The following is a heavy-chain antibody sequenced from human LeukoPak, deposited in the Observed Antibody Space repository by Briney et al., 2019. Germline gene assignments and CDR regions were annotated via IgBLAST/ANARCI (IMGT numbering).Heavy chain of an antibody. J-gene: IGHJ3*02. CDR2: IYYSGST. V-gene: IGHV4-59*01. CDR3: ARETGIGAFDI. D-gene: IGHD1-1*01. CDR1: AGSISSYY. Sequence: SETLSLTCTISAGSISSYYWSWIRQPPGKGLEWIGYIYYSGSTNYNPSLKSRVTISVDTSKNQFSLKLSSVTAADTAVYYCARETGIGAFDIWGQGTMVTVSS.